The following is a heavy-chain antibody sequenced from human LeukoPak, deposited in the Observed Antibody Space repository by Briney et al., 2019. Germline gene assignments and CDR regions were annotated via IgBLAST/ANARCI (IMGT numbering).Heavy chain of an antibody. J-gene: IGHJ4*02. CDR1: GGTFISYT. D-gene: IGHD3-22*01. CDR3: ARDRYYDSSGLPGGYFDY. CDR2: IIPILGIA. V-gene: IGHV1-69*10. Sequence: GASVKVSFKASGGTFISYTISWVRQAPGQGLEWMGRIIPILGIANYAQKFQGRVTITADKSTSTAYMELSSLRSEDTAVYYCARDRYYDSSGLPGGYFDYWGQGTLVTVSS.